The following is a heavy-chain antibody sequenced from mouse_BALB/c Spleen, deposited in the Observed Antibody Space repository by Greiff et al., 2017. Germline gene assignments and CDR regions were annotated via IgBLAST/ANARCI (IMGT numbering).Heavy chain of an antibody. V-gene: IGHV1-54*01. CDR1: GYAFTNYL. CDR3: ARSITTVVPAY. J-gene: IGHJ3*01. D-gene: IGHD1-1*01. Sequence: VQLQQSGAELVRPGTSVKVSCKASGYAFTNYLIEWVKQRPGQGLEWIGVINPGSGGTNYNEKFKGKATLTADKSSSTAYMQLSSLTSDDSAVYFCARSITTVVPAYWGQGTLVTVSA. CDR2: INPGSGGT.